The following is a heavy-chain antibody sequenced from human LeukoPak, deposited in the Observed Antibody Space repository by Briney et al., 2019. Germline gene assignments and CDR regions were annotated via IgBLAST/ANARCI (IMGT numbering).Heavy chain of an antibody. V-gene: IGHV4-4*02. Sequence: SETLSLTCVVSGGSISSSNWWSWVRQPPGKGLEWIGEIYHSGSTNYNPSLKSRITISVDKSKNQFSLKLSSVTAADTAVYYCARDFHYDFWSGYYAFDIWGQGTMVTVSS. D-gene: IGHD3-3*01. CDR1: GGSISSSNW. CDR3: ARDFHYDFWSGYYAFDI. CDR2: IYHSGST. J-gene: IGHJ3*02.